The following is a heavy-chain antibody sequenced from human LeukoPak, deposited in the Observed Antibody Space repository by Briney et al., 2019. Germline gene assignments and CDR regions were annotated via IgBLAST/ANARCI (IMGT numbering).Heavy chain of an antibody. Sequence: GSLRLSCAASGFTFSSYAMSWVRQAPGMGLEWVSAISDSTYYADSVKGRFTISRDNSKNTLYLLMNSLRAEDTAVYFCARYCITTSCQDDNSYYGMDVWGQGTTVTVSS. CDR3: ARYCITTSCQDDNSYYGMDV. J-gene: IGHJ6*02. CDR2: ISDST. V-gene: IGHV3-23*01. D-gene: IGHD2-2*01. CDR1: GFTFSSYA.